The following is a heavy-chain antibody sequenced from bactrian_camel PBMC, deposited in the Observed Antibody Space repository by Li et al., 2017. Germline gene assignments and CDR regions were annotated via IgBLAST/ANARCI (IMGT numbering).Heavy chain of an antibody. CDR2: IGSDGNT. Sequence: VQLVESGGGSVQAGGSLTLSCTASEFTFATWCMGWFRQDPGMEREGVASIGSDGNTVYTDSVKGRFTISKEPAKNTLYLQMNNLKSEDTAMYYCAAQSNWCSLRQIGADFRFWGQGTQVTVS. CDR1: EFTFATWC. V-gene: IGHV3S67*01. CDR3: AAQSNWCSLRQIGADFRF. D-gene: IGHD1*01. J-gene: IGHJ6*01.